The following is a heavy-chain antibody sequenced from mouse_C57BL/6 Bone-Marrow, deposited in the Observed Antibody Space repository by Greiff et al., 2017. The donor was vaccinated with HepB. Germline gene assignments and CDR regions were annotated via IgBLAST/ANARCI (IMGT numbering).Heavy chain of an antibody. D-gene: IGHD1-1*01. CDR2: INPDSSTI. J-gene: IGHJ3*01. CDR3: ASYYYGSSSLFAY. Sequence: EVKLLESGGGLVQPGGSLKLSCAASGIDFSRYWMSWVRRAPGKGLEWIGEINPDSSTINYAPSLKDKFIISRDNAKNTLYLQMSNVRSEDTALYYCASYYYGSSSLFAYWGQGTLVTVSA. CDR1: GIDFSRYW. V-gene: IGHV4-1*01.